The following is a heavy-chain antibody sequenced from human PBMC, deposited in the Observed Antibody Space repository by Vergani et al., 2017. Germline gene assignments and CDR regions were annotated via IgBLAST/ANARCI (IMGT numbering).Heavy chain of an antibody. CDR3: AGDNTVTSATDY. D-gene: IGHD4-17*01. CDR1: GGSISSGGYY. CDR2: IYYSGST. V-gene: IGHV4-31*03. Sequence: QVQLQESGPGLVKPSQTLSLTCTVSGGSISSGGYYWSWIRQHPGKGLEWIGYIYYSGSTNYNPSLKSRVTISVDKSKNQFSLKLSSVTAADTAVYYCAGDNTVTSATDYWGQGTLVTVSS. J-gene: IGHJ4*02.